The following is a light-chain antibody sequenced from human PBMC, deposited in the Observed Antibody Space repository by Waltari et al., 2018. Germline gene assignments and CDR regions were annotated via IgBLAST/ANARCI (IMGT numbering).Light chain of an antibody. CDR3: QQYDNLPWT. Sequence: DIQMTQSPSSLSASVGDRVTITCQASQEISNYLNWYQQKPGTAPKLLIYDASNLDSGVPSRFSGSGSGTDFAVTISSLQPEDIATYYCQQYDNLPWTFGQGTKVEIK. CDR1: QEISNY. J-gene: IGKJ1*01. CDR2: DAS. V-gene: IGKV1-33*01.